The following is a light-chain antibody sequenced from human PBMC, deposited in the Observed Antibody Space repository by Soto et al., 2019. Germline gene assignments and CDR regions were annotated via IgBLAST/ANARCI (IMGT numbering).Light chain of an antibody. Sequence: DIQMTQSPSSLSASVGDRVTITCRASQSITNFLNWYQQKPGKAPNLLIYAASSLQSGVPSRFSGSGSGTDFTLTISSLQPEDSATYYCQESYSTPAWTFGQGTKVEIK. CDR3: QESYSTPAWT. CDR2: AAS. V-gene: IGKV1-39*01. CDR1: QSITNF. J-gene: IGKJ1*01.